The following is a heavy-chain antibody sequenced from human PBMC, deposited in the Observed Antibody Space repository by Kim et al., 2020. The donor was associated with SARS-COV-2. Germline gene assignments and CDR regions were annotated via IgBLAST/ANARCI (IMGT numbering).Heavy chain of an antibody. CDR1: GYTFTSYA. Sequence: ASVKVSCKASGYTFTSYAMNWVRQAPGQGLEWMGWINTNTGNPTYAQGFTGRFVFSLDTSVSTAYLQISSLKAEDTAVYYCARQELFHPYVHYYYYYMDVWGKGTTVTVSS. CDR3: ARQELFHPYVHYYYYYMDV. CDR2: INTNTGNP. J-gene: IGHJ6*03. D-gene: IGHD3-10*01. V-gene: IGHV7-4-1*02.